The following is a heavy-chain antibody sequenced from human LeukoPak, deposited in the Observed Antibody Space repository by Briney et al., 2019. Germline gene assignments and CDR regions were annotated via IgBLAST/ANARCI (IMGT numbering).Heavy chain of an antibody. D-gene: IGHD3-10*01. V-gene: IGHV1-2*02. CDR1: GYIFSGYY. Sequence: ASVKVSCKASGYIFSGYYMHWLRQAPGQGLEWMGWINPHSGGTHYAQKFQGRVTMTRDTSISTAYMELSRLRSDDTAIYYCARAPYYGSESQFDYWGQGTLVTVSS. J-gene: IGHJ4*02. CDR3: ARAPYYGSESQFDY. CDR2: INPHSGGT.